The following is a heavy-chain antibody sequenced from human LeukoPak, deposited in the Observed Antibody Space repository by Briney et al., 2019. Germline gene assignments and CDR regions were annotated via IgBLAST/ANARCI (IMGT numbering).Heavy chain of an antibody. V-gene: IGHV3-21*01. CDR2: ISSSSSYI. CDR1: GFTFSSYS. D-gene: IGHD3-10*01. Sequence: GGSLRLSCAASGFTFSSYSMNWVRQAPGKGLEWVSSISSSSSYIYYADSVKGRFTISRDNAKNSLYLQMNSLRAEDTAVYYCARDWSGGAHVDYWGQGTLISVSS. CDR3: ARDWSGGAHVDY. J-gene: IGHJ4*02.